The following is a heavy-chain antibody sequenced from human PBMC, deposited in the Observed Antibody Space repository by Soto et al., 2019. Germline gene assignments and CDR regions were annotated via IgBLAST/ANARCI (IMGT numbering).Heavy chain of an antibody. CDR1: GGSISSSSYY. CDR2: IYYSGST. J-gene: IGHJ3*02. V-gene: IGHV4-39*01. CDR3: AGLVTGFGIKDAFDI. Sequence: SETLSLTCTVSGGSISSSSYYWGWIRQPPGKGLEWIGSIYYSGSTYYNPSLKSRFTISVDTSKNQFSLKLSSVTATDTALYYCAGLVTGFGIKDAFDIWGQGKMVTVS. D-gene: IGHD3-10*01.